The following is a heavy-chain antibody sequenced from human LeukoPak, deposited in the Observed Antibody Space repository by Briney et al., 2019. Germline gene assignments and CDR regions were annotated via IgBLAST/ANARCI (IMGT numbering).Heavy chain of an antibody. CDR2: IKKDGSEK. D-gene: IGHD3-10*01. Sequence: GGSLRLSCAASGFTFSNFWMSWVRQAPGKGLEWVANIKKDGSEKNYLDSVKGRFTISRDDAKKSLYLQMNSLREEDTAMYYCARDRTMAREVGTSDYWGQGTLVTVSS. J-gene: IGHJ4*02. V-gene: IGHV3-7*01. CDR1: GFTFSNFW. CDR3: ARDRTMAREVGTSDY.